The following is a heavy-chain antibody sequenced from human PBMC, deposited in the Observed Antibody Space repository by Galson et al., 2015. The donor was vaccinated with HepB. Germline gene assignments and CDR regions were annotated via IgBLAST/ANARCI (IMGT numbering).Heavy chain of an antibody. Sequence: SLRLSCAASGFTFDDYAMHWVRQAPGKGLEWVSGISWNSGSIGYADSVKGRFTISRDNAKNSLYLQMNSLRAEDTALYYCAKDRRYSYGYLDYWGQGTLVTVSS. CDR2: ISWNSGSI. CDR3: AKDRRYSYGYLDY. V-gene: IGHV3-9*01. CDR1: GFTFDDYA. D-gene: IGHD5-18*01. J-gene: IGHJ4*02.